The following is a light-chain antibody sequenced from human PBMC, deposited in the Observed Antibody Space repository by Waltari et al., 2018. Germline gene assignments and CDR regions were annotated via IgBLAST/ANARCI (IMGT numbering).Light chain of an antibody. CDR2: NAS. CDR1: QCISTY. J-gene: IGKJ4*01. V-gene: IGKV3-11*01. Sequence: EIVLTQSPATLSLSPGERATLSCRASQCISTYLAWYQQKPGQAPRLLMDNASNRTTGIPARFSGSGTGTDFTLTVSSLEPEDFAVYYCQQRGSWPLTFGGGTKVEIK. CDR3: QQRGSWPLT.